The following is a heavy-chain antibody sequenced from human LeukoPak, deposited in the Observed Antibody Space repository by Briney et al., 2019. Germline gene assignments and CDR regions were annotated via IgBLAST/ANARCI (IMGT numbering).Heavy chain of an antibody. D-gene: IGHD6-13*01. CDR2: IYYSGST. CDR3: ARAPKQQLVSKTVFDY. V-gene: IGHV4-39*07. J-gene: IGHJ4*02. Sequence: SETLSLTCTVSGGSISSSSYYWGWIRQPPGKGLEWIGSIYYSGSTYYNPSLKSRVTISVDTSKNQFSLKLSSVTAADTAAYYCARAPKQQLVSKTVFDYWGQGTLVTVSS. CDR1: GGSISSSSYY.